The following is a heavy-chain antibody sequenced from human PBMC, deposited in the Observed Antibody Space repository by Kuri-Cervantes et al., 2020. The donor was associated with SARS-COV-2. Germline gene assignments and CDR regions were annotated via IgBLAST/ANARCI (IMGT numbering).Heavy chain of an antibody. CDR1: GFSFRSYG. CDR2: IWSDGSNK. V-gene: IGHV3-33*01. D-gene: IGHD6-6*01. J-gene: IGHJ6*02. Sequence: GESLKISCAASGFSFRSYGMHWVRQAPGKGLEWVAIIWSDGSNKFYGDSVRGRFTISRDNSKNTLYLQMNSLRAEDTAVYYCARDSEGSTAVRPGYFYGMDVWGQGTTVTVSS. CDR3: ARDSEGSTAVRPGYFYGMDV.